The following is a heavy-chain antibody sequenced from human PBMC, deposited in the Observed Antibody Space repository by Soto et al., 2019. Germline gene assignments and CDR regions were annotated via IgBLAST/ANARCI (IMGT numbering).Heavy chain of an antibody. CDR1: GYTFTGYA. CDR2: INAGNGNT. V-gene: IGHV1-3*01. J-gene: IGHJ4*02. CDR3: ARGDYYDIHDY. Sequence: QVQLVQSGAEVKKPGASVKVSCKASGYTFTGYAIHWVRQAPGQRLKWMGWINAGNGNTKYSQKFQGRVTITRDTSASTAYMELSSLRSEDTAVYYCARGDYYDIHDYWGQGTLVTVCS. D-gene: IGHD3-22*01.